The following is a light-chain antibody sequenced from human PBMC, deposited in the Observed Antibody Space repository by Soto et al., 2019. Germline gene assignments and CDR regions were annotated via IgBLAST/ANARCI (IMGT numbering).Light chain of an antibody. CDR2: GAS. CDR1: QSVGSSY. J-gene: IGKJ1*01. V-gene: IGKV3-20*01. Sequence: EILITQSPATLSVSPGGRATLSCRASQSVGSSYLAWYQQKPGQAPRLLIYGASSRATGIPDRFSGSGSGTDFTLTISRLEPEDFEVYYCQQYGSSPTTFGQGTKVDIK. CDR3: QQYGSSPTT.